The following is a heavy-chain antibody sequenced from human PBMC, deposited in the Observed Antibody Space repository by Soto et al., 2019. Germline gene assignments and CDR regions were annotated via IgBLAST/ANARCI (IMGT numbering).Heavy chain of an antibody. D-gene: IGHD3-10*01. CDR1: GLSFSDSA. J-gene: IGHJ4*02. V-gene: IGHV3-30-3*01. CDR2: TSSDDNHK. CDR3: ARDSGPPGYFFDF. Sequence: ESGGGVVQPGRSLRLSCAASGLSFSDSAMHWVRQAPGKGLEWVALTSSDDNHKYYADSVKGRFTISRDNSNNTLFLQMDSLRPDDTAKYYCARDSGPPGYFFDFWGQGALVTVSS.